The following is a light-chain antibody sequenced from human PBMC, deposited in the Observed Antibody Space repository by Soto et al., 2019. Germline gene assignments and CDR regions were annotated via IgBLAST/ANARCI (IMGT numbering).Light chain of an antibody. CDR3: QQYDNIILS. J-gene: IGKJ4*01. CDR2: GAS. CDR1: QYVGNY. V-gene: IGKV1-33*01. Sequence: IRLTQSPTSLIASVGDRVTITCQASQYVGNYLSWYQQKPGEPPTLLIPGASNLEPGVPARFSGSGSGADFTFIIGDLQPEDVATYFCQQYDNIILSFGGGTEVDI.